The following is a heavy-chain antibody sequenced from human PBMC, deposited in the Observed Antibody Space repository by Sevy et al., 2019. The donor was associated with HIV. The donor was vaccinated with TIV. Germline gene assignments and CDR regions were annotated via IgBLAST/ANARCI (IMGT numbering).Heavy chain of an antibody. CDR1: GGSISSSNYY. D-gene: IGHD5-12*01. J-gene: IGHJ4*02. Sequence: SETLSLTCTVSGGSISSSNYYWGWIRQPPGKGLEWIGTISYTGTTYYDPSLKSRVIISVDTSKNQFSLKLSSVTAADTAVYYCARHGIVVTRGGTFDYWGQGTLVTVSS. CDR2: ISYTGTT. V-gene: IGHV4-39*01. CDR3: ARHGIVVTRGGTFDY.